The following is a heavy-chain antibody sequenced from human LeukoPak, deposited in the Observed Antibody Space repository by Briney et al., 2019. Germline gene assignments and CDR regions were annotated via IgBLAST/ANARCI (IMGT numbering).Heavy chain of an antibody. D-gene: IGHD3-9*01. V-gene: IGHV3-30-3*01. Sequence: GGSLRLSCAASGFTFSSYAMHWVRQAPGKGLEWVAVISYDGSNKYYADSVKGRLTISRDNSKNTLYLQMNSLRAEDTAVYYCARDYWLHDILTGLTVNYYYGMDVWGQGTTVTVSS. CDR2: ISYDGSNK. J-gene: IGHJ6*02. CDR3: ARDYWLHDILTGLTVNYYYGMDV. CDR1: GFTFSSYA.